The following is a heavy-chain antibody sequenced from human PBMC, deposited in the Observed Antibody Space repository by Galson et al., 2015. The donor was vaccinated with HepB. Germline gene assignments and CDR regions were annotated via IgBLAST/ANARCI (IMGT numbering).Heavy chain of an antibody. Sequence: SLRLSCAASGFPFNTYGMHWLRQAPGKGLQWVAVIWYDGSNQYYADSVKGRFTISRDNFKGTLYLQTERLRGEDTAVYYCARVGGLCNATTCYEPWGGMDVWGQGTTVLVSS. V-gene: IGHV3-33*01. J-gene: IGHJ6*02. CDR1: GFPFNTYG. D-gene: IGHD2-2*01. CDR3: ARVGGLCNATTCYEPWGGMDV. CDR2: IWYDGSNQ.